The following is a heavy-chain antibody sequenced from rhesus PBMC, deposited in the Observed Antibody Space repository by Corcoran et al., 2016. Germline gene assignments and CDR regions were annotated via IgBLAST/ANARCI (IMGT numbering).Heavy chain of an antibody. CDR2: LVPSDSDN. J-gene: IGHJ4*01. Sequence: EVQLVQSGAEVKRPGESLKISCETSGYSFTNYWISWVRKMPGKGLAWMGALVPSDSDNRYSPSFQGQVTISADKSISTAYLQWSSLKASDSATYYCAKGGLERLDYWGQGVLVTVSS. D-gene: IGHD1-14*01. CDR1: GYSFTNYW. V-gene: IGHV5-2*01. CDR3: AKGGLERLDY.